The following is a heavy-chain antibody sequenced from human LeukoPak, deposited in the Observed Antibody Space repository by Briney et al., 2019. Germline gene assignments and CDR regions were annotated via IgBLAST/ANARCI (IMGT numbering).Heavy chain of an antibody. V-gene: IGHV3-23*01. CDR3: AKLEYLA. D-gene: IGHD3-3*01. J-gene: IGHJ4*02. CDR2: ISDSGGT. Sequence: GGSLRLSCAASGFTFSNSAMSWVRQAPGKGLEWVSAISDSGGTYYADSVKGRFTISRDISKNTLYLQMNSLRAEDTAVYYCAKLEYLAGGQGTLVTVSS. CDR1: GFTFSNSA.